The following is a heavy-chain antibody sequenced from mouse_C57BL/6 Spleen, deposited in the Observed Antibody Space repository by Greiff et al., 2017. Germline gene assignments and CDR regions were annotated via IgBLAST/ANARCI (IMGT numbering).Heavy chain of an antibody. V-gene: IGHV5-4*01. CDR2: ISDVGSYT. CDR3: AKDYNGSRAYFDY. Sequence: EVQLVESGGGLVKPGGSLKLSCAASGFTFSSYAMSWVRQTPEKRLEWVATISDVGSYTYYPDNVKGRYTISRDNAKNNLYLQMSHLKSEDTAMYYCAKDYNGSRAYFDYWGQGTTLTVSS. J-gene: IGHJ2*01. CDR1: GFTFSSYA. D-gene: IGHD1-1*01.